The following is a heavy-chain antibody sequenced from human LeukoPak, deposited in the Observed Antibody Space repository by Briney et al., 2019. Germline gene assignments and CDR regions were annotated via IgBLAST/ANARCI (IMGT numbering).Heavy chain of an antibody. J-gene: IGHJ4*02. CDR2: IYYSVST. Sequence: SETLSLTCTVSGGSISSGGYYWSWIRQHPGKGLEWIGYIYYSVSTYYNPSLKSRVTISVDTSQTQFSLKLSSVTAADTAVYYCAREGVGATGSYSWGQGTPVTVSS. V-gene: IGHV4-31*03. D-gene: IGHD1-26*01. CDR3: AREGVGATGSYS. CDR1: GGSISSGGYY.